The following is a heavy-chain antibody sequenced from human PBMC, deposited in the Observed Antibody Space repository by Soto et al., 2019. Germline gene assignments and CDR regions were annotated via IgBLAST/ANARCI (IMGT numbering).Heavy chain of an antibody. V-gene: IGHV4-39*01. D-gene: IGHD3-16*01. J-gene: IGHJ4*02. CDR3: ARHPFGGYAFDS. CDR2: VFYTGSP. CDR1: CASVNSNVRY. Sequence: SEALFPTATVSCASVNSNVRYSGCVRQSPGKGLEWIASVFYTGSPYHNPSLESRVSISVDTSDNQFSLKVTSVTAADTGIYYCARHPFGGYAFDSWGQGTLVTVSA.